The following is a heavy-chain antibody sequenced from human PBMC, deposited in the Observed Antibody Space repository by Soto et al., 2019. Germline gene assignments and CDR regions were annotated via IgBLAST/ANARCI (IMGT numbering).Heavy chain of an antibody. CDR3: AREDVVPAVAYYYYGMDV. V-gene: IGHV3-7*01. D-gene: IGHD2-2*01. Sequence: GGSLRLSCAASGFTFSSYWMTWVRQAPGKGLEWVANIKQDGSDKYYVDSVKGRFTISRDNAKNSLYLQMSSLRAEDTAVFYCAREDVVPAVAYYYYGMDVWGQGTTVTVSS. CDR2: IKQDGSDK. J-gene: IGHJ6*02. CDR1: GFTFSSYW.